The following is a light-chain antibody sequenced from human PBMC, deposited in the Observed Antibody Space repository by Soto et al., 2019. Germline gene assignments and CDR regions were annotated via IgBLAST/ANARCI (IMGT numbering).Light chain of an antibody. CDR1: QSVSSSY. J-gene: IGKJ1*01. Sequence: EIVLTQSPGTLSLSPVERSTLSFSASQSVSSSYLAWYQQKPGQAPRLLIYGASSRATGIPDRFSGSGSGTDFTLTISRLEPEDFAVYYCQQYGSSPWTFGQGTKVDIK. CDR2: GAS. CDR3: QQYGSSPWT. V-gene: IGKV3-20*01.